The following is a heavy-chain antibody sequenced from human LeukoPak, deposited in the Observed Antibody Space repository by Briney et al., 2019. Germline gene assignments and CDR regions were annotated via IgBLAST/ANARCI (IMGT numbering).Heavy chain of an antibody. CDR1: GDSISSGGYS. V-gene: IGHV4-30-2*01. D-gene: IGHD5-24*01. Sequence: SETLSLTCAVSGDSISSGGYSWSWIRQPPGKGLEWIGYIYHSGSTYYNPSLKSRVTISVDRSKNQFSLKLSSVTAADTAVYYCASRRWLQGAFDIWGQGTMVTVSS. CDR3: ASRRWLQGAFDI. CDR2: IYHSGST. J-gene: IGHJ3*02.